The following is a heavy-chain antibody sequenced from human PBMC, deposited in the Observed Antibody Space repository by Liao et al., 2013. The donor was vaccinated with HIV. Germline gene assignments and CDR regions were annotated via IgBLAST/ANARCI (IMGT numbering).Heavy chain of an antibody. V-gene: IGHV4-4*07. CDR2: IYTTGNT. CDR1: GGSISSYY. J-gene: IGHJ5*02. CDR3: ARDLGYGGNWFDP. Sequence: QLQLQESGPGLVKPSETLSLTCTVSGGSISSYYWSWIRQPAGKGLEWIGHIYTTGNTKYNPSLKSRVTMSVDTSKIQFSLRLNSVTAADTAVYYCARDLGYGGNWFDPWGQGTLVTVSS. D-gene: IGHD7-27*01.